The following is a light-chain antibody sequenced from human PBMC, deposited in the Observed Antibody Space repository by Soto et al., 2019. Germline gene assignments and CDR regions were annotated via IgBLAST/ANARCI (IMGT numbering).Light chain of an antibody. V-gene: IGLV2-23*01. Sequence: QSALTQPASVSGSPGQSITISCTGISSDVGVYNFVSWYQQHPGKAPKLMVYEDSRPSGVSDRFSGSRSGNTASLTISGLXXXXXXXYYCXSNAGTRTVFGGGTKLTVL. CDR3: XSNAGTRTV. CDR2: EDS. J-gene: IGLJ3*02. CDR1: SSDVGVYNF.